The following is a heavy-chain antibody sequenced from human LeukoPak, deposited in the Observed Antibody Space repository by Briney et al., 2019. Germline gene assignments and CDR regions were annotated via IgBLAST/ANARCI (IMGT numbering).Heavy chain of an antibody. CDR2: IWYDGSNK. Sequence: GRSLRLSCAAPGFTFSSYGMHWVRQAPGEGLEWVAVIWYDGSNKYYADSVKGRFTISRDNSKNTLYLQMNSLRAEDTAVYYCAKYCSSTSCYGGLDYWGQGTLVTVSS. D-gene: IGHD2-2*01. CDR3: AKYCSSTSCYGGLDY. J-gene: IGHJ4*02. V-gene: IGHV3-33*06. CDR1: GFTFSSYG.